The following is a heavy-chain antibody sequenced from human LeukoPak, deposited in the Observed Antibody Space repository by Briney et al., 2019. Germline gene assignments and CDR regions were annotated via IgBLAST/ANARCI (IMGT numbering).Heavy chain of an antibody. V-gene: IGHV1-8*01. CDR1: GYTFTSYD. J-gene: IGHJ5*02. CDR2: MNPNSGNT. Sequence: ASVKVSCKASGYTFTSYDINWVRQATGQGLEWMGWMNPNSGNTGYAQKFQGRVTMTRNTSISTANMELSSLRSEDTAVYYCARTLWFGEFPADPWGQGTLVTVSS. CDR3: ARTLWFGEFPADP. D-gene: IGHD3-10*01.